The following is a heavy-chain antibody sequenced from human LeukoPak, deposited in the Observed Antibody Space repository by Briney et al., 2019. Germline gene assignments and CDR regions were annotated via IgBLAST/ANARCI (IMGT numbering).Heavy chain of an antibody. Sequence: GGSLRLSCAASGFTFSSYSMNWVRQAPGKGLEWVSSISSSGSTIYYADSVKGRFTISRDNAKNSLYLQMNSLRAEDTAVYYCARERYSSGWYGAFDIWGQGTMVTVSS. D-gene: IGHD6-19*01. CDR3: ARERYSSGWYGAFDI. CDR1: GFTFSSYS. CDR2: ISSSGSTI. V-gene: IGHV3-48*04. J-gene: IGHJ3*02.